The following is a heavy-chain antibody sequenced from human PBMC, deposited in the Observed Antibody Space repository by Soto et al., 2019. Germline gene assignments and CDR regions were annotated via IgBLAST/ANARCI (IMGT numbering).Heavy chain of an antibody. CDR3: SRDVRGYSRAFDY. Sequence: QVQLQESGPGLVKPSESLSLTCTVSGDSVSSDNYYWTWIRQPPGNGLEWIGYIYSSGSTNYNPSLKSRVTISLDPSSIQFSLKLTSVTAADTAVYYCSRDVRGYSRAFDYWGQGTLVTVAS. J-gene: IGHJ4*02. V-gene: IGHV4-61*01. D-gene: IGHD5-18*01. CDR2: IYSSGST. CDR1: GDSVSSDNYY.